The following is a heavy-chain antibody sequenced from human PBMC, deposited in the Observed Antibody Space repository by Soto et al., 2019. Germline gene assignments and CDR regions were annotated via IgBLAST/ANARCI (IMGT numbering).Heavy chain of an antibody. CDR1: GFTFEDYV. V-gene: IGHV3-9*01. Sequence: EVQLVESGGGLVQPGRSLRLSCVGSGFTFEDYVMHWVRQVPGKGLEWVSHISWDGYSIGYAGSVRGRFTISRDNAKNSLFLQMNSMRPEDTAWYYCARSWSGSTSGRVDVWGQGTTVTVSS. D-gene: IGHD3-3*01. CDR3: ARSWSGSTSGRVDV. J-gene: IGHJ6*02. CDR2: ISWDGYSI.